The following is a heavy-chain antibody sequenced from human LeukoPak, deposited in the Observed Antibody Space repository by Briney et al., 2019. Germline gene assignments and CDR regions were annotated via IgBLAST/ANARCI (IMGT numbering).Heavy chain of an antibody. D-gene: IGHD4-11*01. J-gene: IGHJ4*02. V-gene: IGHV3-23*01. CDR2: ISNNGGYT. Sequence: GGSLRLSCAASGFTFSSSAMSWVRQAPGKGLEWVSAISNNGGYTYYADSVQGRFTISRDNSKNTLYLQMNSLRAEDTAVYYCAREGQYSNFDYWGQGTLVTVSS. CDR3: AREGQYSNFDY. CDR1: GFTFSSSA.